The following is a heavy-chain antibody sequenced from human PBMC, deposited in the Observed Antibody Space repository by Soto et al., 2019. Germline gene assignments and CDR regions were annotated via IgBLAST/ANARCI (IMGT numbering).Heavy chain of an antibody. Sequence: EVQLVDSGGGLVKPGGSLRLSCEASGFSVSNAWMNWVRQAPGKGLEWVGRIKTRDEGETTNYAAPVKGRFTISRDDSKNTLSLHMNSLKTEDTAVYYCTTGSVEGFWGQGTTVTVSS. CDR1: GFSVSNAW. J-gene: IGHJ6*02. V-gene: IGHV3-15*07. CDR3: TTGSVEGF. D-gene: IGHD2-15*01. CDR2: IKTRDEGETT.